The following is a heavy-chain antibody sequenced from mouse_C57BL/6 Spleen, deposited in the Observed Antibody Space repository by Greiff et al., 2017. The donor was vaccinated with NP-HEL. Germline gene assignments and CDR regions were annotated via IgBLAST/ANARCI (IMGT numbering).Heavy chain of an antibody. Sequence: QVQLQQSGPELVRPGVSVKISCKGSGYTFTDYAMHWVKQSPAQSLEWIGVISTYCGDASYNEKFKDKATMTVDKSSSTAYMELARLTSEDSAVYYCARWGYSSSYGAYWGQGTTLTVSS. J-gene: IGHJ2*01. CDR3: ARWGYSSSYGAY. V-gene: IGHV1-67*01. CDR1: GYTFTDYA. CDR2: ISTYCGDA. D-gene: IGHD1-1*01.